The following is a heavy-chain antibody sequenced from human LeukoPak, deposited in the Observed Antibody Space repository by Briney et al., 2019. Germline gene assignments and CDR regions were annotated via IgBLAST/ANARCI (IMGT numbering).Heavy chain of an antibody. CDR2: ISYDGSNK. CDR3: ARGGAPPRYCSGGSCYSGEFDY. Sequence: GGSLRLSCAASGFTFSSYAMHWVRQAPGKRLEWVAVISYDGSNKYYADSVKGRFTISRDNSKNTLYLQMNSLRAEDTAVYYCARGGAPPRYCSGGSCYSGEFDYWGQGTLVTVSS. J-gene: IGHJ4*02. D-gene: IGHD2-15*01. V-gene: IGHV3-30-3*01. CDR1: GFTFSSYA.